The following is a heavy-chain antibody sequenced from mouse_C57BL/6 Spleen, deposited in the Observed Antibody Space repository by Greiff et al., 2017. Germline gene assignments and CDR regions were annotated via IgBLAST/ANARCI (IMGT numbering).Heavy chain of an antibody. CDR1: GYSFTGYY. CDR3: ARGRLSWFAY. Sequence: EVQLQESGPELVKPGASVKISCKASGYSFTGYYMNWVKQSPEKSLEWIGEINPSTGGTTYNQKFKAKATLTVDKSSSTAYMQLKSLTSEDSAVYYCARGRLSWFAYWGQGTLVTVSA. J-gene: IGHJ3*01. V-gene: IGHV1-42*01. CDR2: INPSTGGT.